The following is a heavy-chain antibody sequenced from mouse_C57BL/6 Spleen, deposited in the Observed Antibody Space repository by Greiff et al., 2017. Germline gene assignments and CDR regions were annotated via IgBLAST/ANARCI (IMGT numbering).Heavy chain of an antibody. V-gene: IGHV1-81*01. J-gene: IGHJ2*01. Sequence: QVQLQQSGAELARPGASVKLSCKASGYTFTSYGISWVKQRTGQGLEWIGEIYPRSGNTYYNEKFKGKATLTADKSSSTAYMELRSLTSEDSAVYFCARRSPYDYDEDRDYWGQGTTLTVSS. D-gene: IGHD2-4*01. CDR1: GYTFTSYG. CDR2: IYPRSGNT. CDR3: ARRSPYDYDEDRDY.